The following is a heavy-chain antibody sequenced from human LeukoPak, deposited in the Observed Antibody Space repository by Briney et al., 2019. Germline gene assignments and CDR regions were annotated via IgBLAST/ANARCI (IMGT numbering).Heavy chain of an antibody. CDR1: GFTFSSYS. Sequence: PGGSLRLSCAASGFTFSSYSVNWVRQAPGRGLEWVSSISSSSSYIYYADPVKGRFTISRGNAKNSLSLQMNSLRAEDTAVYYCARAMDTDGMDVWGQGTTVTVSS. CDR3: ARAMDTDGMDV. J-gene: IGHJ6*02. D-gene: IGHD5-18*01. V-gene: IGHV3-21*01. CDR2: ISSSSSYI.